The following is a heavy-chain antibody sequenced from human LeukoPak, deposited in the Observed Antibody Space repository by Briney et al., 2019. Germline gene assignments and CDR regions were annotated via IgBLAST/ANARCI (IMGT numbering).Heavy chain of an antibody. V-gene: IGHV4-59*01. J-gene: IGHJ2*01. Sequence: TSETLSLTCTVSGGSISSYYWSWIRQSPGKGLEWIGYTYYSGSTNYNPSPKRRVTTSVDTSKNQFSLKLSSVTAADTAVYYCARVPVAGYWYFDLWGRGTLVTVSS. CDR1: GGSISSYY. CDR2: TYYSGST. D-gene: IGHD6-19*01. CDR3: ARVPVAGYWYFDL.